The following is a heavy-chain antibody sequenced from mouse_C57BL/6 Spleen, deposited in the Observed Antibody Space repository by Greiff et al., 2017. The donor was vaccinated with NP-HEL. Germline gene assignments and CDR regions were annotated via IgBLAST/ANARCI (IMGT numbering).Heavy chain of an antibody. CDR2: IWSGGST. CDR3: ARTYRVYYAMDY. D-gene: IGHD2-10*01. CDR1: GFSLTSYG. J-gene: IGHJ4*01. Sequence: VQLQESGPGLVQPSQSLSITCTVSGFSLTSYGVHWVSQSPGKGLEWLGVIWSGGSTDYNAAFIYNLSISKDNSKSNVFFKMNSLQAYDTAIYYCARTYRVYYAMDYWGQGTSVTVSS. V-gene: IGHV2-2*01.